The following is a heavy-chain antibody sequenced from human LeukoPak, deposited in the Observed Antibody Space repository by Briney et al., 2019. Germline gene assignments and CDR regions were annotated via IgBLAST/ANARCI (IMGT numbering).Heavy chain of an antibody. Sequence: SETLSLTCTVSGGSISSSAYYWGWIRQPPGKGLEWIGNIYYRGSTYYNPSLKSRVTISVDTSKNHFSLSLSSVTAADTAVYYCARERGGINDYWGQGTLVTVSS. D-gene: IGHD3-10*01. CDR3: ARERGGINDY. CDR2: IYYRGST. J-gene: IGHJ4*02. CDR1: GGSISSSAYY. V-gene: IGHV4-39*02.